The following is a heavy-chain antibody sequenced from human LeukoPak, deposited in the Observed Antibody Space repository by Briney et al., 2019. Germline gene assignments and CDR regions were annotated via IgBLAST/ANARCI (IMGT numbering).Heavy chain of an antibody. V-gene: IGHV3-23*01. CDR2: ISVSGGST. CDR3: AKDPSRPAYYYYGMDV. Sequence: GGSLRLSCAASGFIFSSEAMSWVRQAPGKGLESVSAISVSGGSTYYGDSVKGWFTISRDNSKNTLYLQMSSLRADDTAVYYCAKDPSRPAYYYYGMDVWGQGTTVTVSS. J-gene: IGHJ6*02. CDR1: GFIFSSEA.